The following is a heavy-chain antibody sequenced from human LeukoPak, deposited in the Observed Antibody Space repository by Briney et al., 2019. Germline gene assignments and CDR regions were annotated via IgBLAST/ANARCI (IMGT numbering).Heavy chain of an antibody. V-gene: IGHV4-30-4*07. CDR2: IYYSGST. J-gene: IGHJ4*02. D-gene: IGHD1-1*01. CDR3: AREGVVERLFDY. Sequence: PSQTLSLTCAVSGGSISSGGYSWSWIRQPPGKGLEWIGYIYYSGSTYYNPSLKSRVTISVDTSKNQFSLKLSSVTAADTAVYYCAREGVVERLFDYWGQGTLVTVSS. CDR1: GGSISSGGYS.